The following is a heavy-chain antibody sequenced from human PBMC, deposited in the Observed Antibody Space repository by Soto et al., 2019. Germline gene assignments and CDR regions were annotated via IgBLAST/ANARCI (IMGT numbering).Heavy chain of an antibody. J-gene: IGHJ6*02. CDR1: GFTCSRYG. CDR3: ARDGYCVSTTCYFLPDV. Sequence: EVQVVESGGGLVQPGGSLRRSCAASGFTCSRYGMNWVRQAPGKGPEWVAYISSSSSTIYYAYSVKGQFTISRDNAKNSLYLQLNSLRDDDTAVYYCARDGYCVSTTCYFLPDVWGQGTTGTVSS. CDR2: ISSSSSTI. V-gene: IGHV3-48*02. D-gene: IGHD2-2*03.